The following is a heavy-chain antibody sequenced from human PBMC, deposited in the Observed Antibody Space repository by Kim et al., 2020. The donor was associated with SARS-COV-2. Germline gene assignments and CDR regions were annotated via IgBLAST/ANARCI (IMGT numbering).Heavy chain of an antibody. Sequence: SETLSLTCAVYGGSFSGYYWSWIRQPPGKGLEWIGEINHSGSTNYNPSLKSRVTISVDTSKNQFSLKLSSVTAADTAVYYCARARIRVRGSVWFDPWGQGTLVTVSS. J-gene: IGHJ5*02. CDR3: ARARIRVRGSVWFDP. D-gene: IGHD3-10*01. V-gene: IGHV4-34*01. CDR1: GGSFSGYY. CDR2: INHSGST.